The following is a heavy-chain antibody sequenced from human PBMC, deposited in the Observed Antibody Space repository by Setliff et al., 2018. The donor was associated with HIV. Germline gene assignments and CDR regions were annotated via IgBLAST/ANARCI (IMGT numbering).Heavy chain of an antibody. CDR3: ARLARSSNYYVYFDN. V-gene: IGHV4-34*01. J-gene: IGHJ4*02. Sequence: SETLSLTCAVYGGSFSGCYWSWIRQPPGKGLEWIGEINHSGSTNYNPSLKSRVTISVDTSKNQFSLKLSSVTAADTAVFYCARLARSSNYYVYFDNWGQGTLVTVSS. D-gene: IGHD3-22*01. CDR2: INHSGST. CDR1: GGSFSGCY.